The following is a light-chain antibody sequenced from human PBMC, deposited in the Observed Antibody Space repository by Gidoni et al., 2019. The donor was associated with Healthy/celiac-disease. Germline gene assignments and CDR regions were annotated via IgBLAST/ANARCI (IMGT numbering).Light chain of an antibody. Sequence: EIVFTQSPATLSLSPRERATLSCRASQSVSSYLAWYQQKPGQAPRLLIYDASNRATGIPARFSGSGSGTDFTLTISSLEPEDFAVYYCQQRSNWVRTFGQGTKLEIK. CDR2: DAS. CDR1: QSVSSY. V-gene: IGKV3-11*01. J-gene: IGKJ2*01. CDR3: QQRSNWVRT.